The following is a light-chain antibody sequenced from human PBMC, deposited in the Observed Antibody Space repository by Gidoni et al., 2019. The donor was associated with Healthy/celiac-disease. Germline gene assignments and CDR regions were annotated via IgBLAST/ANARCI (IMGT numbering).Light chain of an antibody. CDR2: DAS. CDR3: QQYDNLPPYT. V-gene: IGKV1-33*01. Sequence: DIQMTQSPSSLSASVGDRVTITCQASQDISNYLNWYQQKPVKAPKLLIYDASNLETGIPSRCSGSGSGTDFTFTISSLQPEDIATYYCQQYDNLPPYTFGQGTKLEIK. J-gene: IGKJ2*01. CDR1: QDISNY.